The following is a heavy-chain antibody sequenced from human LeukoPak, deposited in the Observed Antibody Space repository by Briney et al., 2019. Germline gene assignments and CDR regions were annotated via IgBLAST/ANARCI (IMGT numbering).Heavy chain of an antibody. D-gene: IGHD6-13*01. J-gene: IGHJ4*02. CDR3: ARDPSRYSSSWIDY. Sequence: ASVKVSCKASGYTFTGYYMHWVRQAPGQGLEWMGWINPNSGGTNYAQKFQGRVTMTRDTSISTAYMELSRLRSDDTAVYYCARDPSRYSSSWIDYWGQGTLVTVSS. CDR1: GYTFTGYY. CDR2: INPNSGGT. V-gene: IGHV1-2*02.